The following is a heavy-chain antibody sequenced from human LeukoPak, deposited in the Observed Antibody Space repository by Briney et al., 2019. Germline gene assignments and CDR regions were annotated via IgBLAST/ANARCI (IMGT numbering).Heavy chain of an antibody. D-gene: IGHD4-17*01. Sequence: PSETLSLTCTVSGYSISSGYYWSWIRQPPGKRLEWIGEISHSGSTDYNPSLKSRVTISADTSKNQFSLKLSSVTAADTAAYYCARHGAGRGDDDAFDIWGQGTVVTVSS. CDR1: GYSISSGYY. J-gene: IGHJ3*02. V-gene: IGHV4-38-2*02. CDR3: ARHGAGRGDDDAFDI. CDR2: ISHSGST.